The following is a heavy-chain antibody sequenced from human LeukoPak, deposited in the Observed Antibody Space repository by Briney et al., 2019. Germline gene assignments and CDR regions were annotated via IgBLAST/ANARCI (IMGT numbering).Heavy chain of an antibody. Sequence: GESLKISYKGSGYSFTSYWISWVRQMPGKGLEWMGIIYPGDSDTRYSPSFQGQVTISADKSISTAYLQWSSLKASDTAIYYCARRLDYGGNSHGYWGQGTLVTAPS. CDR2: IYPGDSDT. CDR1: GYSFTSYW. V-gene: IGHV5-51*01. D-gene: IGHD4-23*01. J-gene: IGHJ4*02. CDR3: ARRLDYGGNSHGY.